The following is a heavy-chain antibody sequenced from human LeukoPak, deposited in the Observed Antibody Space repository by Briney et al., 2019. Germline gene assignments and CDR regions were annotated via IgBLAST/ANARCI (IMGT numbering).Heavy chain of an antibody. D-gene: IGHD3-10*01. Sequence: ASVKVSCKASGYTFRSYAINWVRQAPGQGLEWMGWINTNTGNPTYAQGFTGRFVFSLDTSVSTAYLQISSLKAEDTAVYYCARAAGRFPYYYYYYMDVWGKGTTVTVSS. CDR1: GYTFRSYA. CDR2: INTNTGNP. CDR3: ARAAGRFPYYYYYYMDV. V-gene: IGHV7-4-1*02. J-gene: IGHJ6*03.